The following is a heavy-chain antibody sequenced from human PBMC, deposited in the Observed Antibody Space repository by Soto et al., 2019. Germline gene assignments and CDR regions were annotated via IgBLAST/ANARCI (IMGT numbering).Heavy chain of an antibody. V-gene: IGHV1-69*13. CDR1: GGTFSSYA. Sequence: SVKVSCKASGGTFSSYAISWVRQAPGQGLEWMGGIIPIFGTANYAQKFQGRVTITADESTSTAYMELRSLRSDDTAVYYCARDLGSAWYYYFDYWGQGTLVTVSS. D-gene: IGHD6-19*01. CDR3: ARDLGSAWYYYFDY. J-gene: IGHJ4*02. CDR2: IIPIFGTA.